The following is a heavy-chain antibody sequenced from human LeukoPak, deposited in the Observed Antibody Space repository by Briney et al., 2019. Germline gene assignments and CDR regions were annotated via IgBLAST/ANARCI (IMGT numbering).Heavy chain of an antibody. J-gene: IGHJ5*02. Sequence: SETLSLTCTVSGGSISSGSYYWSWIRQPPGKGLEWIGYIYYSGSTNYNPSLKSRVTISIDTSKNQFSLKLSSVTAADTAVYYCARDVLWTNWFDPWGQGTLVTVSS. CDR1: GGSISSGSYY. V-gene: IGHV4-61*01. CDR2: IYYSGST. D-gene: IGHD3/OR15-3a*01. CDR3: ARDVLWTNWFDP.